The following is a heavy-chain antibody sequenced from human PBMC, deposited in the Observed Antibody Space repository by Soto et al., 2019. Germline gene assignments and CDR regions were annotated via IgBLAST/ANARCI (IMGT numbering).Heavy chain of an antibody. J-gene: IGHJ4*02. CDR3: PSLLGGGGGYYFVY. Sequence: ASVKVSCKVSGYTLTELSMHWVRQAPGKGLEWMGGFDPEDGETIYAQKFQGRVTMTEDTSTDTAYMELSSLRSEDTAVYYCPSLLGGGGGYYFVYWGQGALVTVSS. D-gene: IGHD1-26*01. CDR1: GYTLTELS. V-gene: IGHV1-24*01. CDR2: FDPEDGET.